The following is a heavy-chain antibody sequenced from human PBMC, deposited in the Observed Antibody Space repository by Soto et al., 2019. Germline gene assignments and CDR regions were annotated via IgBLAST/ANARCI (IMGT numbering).Heavy chain of an antibody. J-gene: IGHJ6*02. D-gene: IGHD1-1*01. V-gene: IGHV1-69*13. CDR1: GGTFSDFT. CDR3: ARNGTQTGYSYGMDV. Sequence: ASVKVSCKASGGTFSDFTINWVRQAPGQRLEWMGGIIPIFDTANYAEKFQGRVTITADESTSTSFMEVSSLRSEDTAVYYCARNGTQTGYSYGMDVWGQGTMVTVSS. CDR2: IIPIFDTA.